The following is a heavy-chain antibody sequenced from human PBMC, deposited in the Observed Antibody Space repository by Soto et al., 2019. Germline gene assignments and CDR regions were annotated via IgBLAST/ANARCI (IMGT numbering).Heavy chain of an antibody. D-gene: IGHD1-1*01. J-gene: IGHJ4*02. CDR3: ARDTNEATGPTFPDY. CDR1: GFTFSTYG. Sequence: GGSLRLSCAASGFTFSTYGMHWVRQAPGKGLEWVAVIWYDGSNKFYADSVKGRFTISRDNSKNTLYLQMNSLRAEDTAVYYCARDTNEATGPTFPDYWGQGTLVTVSS. V-gene: IGHV3-33*01. CDR2: IWYDGSNK.